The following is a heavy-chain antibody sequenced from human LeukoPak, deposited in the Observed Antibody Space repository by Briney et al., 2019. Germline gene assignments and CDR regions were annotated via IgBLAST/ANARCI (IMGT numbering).Heavy chain of an antibody. CDR3: ARDKALDSDGSGFYYNRGLDC. V-gene: IGHV4-4*07. CDR1: GGSMYKSY. D-gene: IGHD3-22*01. CDR2: IYATGST. J-gene: IGHJ4*02. Sequence: SETLSLTCVVSGGSMYKSYWSWIRQPAGEGLEWIGRIYATGSTDYNPSLKSRMTMSIDTSKNQFSLKLTSVTAADTAVYFCARDKALDSDGSGFYYNRGLDCWGQGTLVIVSS.